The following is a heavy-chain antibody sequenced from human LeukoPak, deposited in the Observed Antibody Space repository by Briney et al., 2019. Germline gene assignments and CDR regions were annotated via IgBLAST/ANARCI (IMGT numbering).Heavy chain of an antibody. CDR3: ARGQVGAENAFDI. D-gene: IGHD1-26*01. CDR1: GFTFSSYW. J-gene: IGHJ3*02. Sequence: GGSLRLSCAASGFTFSSYWMHWVRQAPGKGLVWVSRINTDGSSTSYADSVKGRFTISRDNAKNTLYLQMNSLRAEDTAVYYCARGQVGAENAFDIWGQGTMVTVSS. V-gene: IGHV3-74*01. CDR2: INTDGSST.